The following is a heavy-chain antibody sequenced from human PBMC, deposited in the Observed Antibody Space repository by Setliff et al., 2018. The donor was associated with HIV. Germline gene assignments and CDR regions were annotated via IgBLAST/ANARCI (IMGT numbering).Heavy chain of an antibody. CDR1: GGFISSSSYY. CDR2: IFNDGRT. CDR3: AREDSSYHYFDS. J-gene: IGHJ4*02. V-gene: IGHV4-39*02. D-gene: IGHD3-22*01. Sequence: PSETLSLTCTVSGGFISSSSYYWGWIRQPPGKGLEWIGSIFNDGRTYYNPSLKSRITIPMDTSKNQFSLKLRSVTAADTAVYWCAREDSSYHYFDSWGQGMLVTVSS.